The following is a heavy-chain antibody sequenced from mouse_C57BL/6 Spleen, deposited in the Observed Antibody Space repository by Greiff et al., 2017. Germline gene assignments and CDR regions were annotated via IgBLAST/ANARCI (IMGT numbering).Heavy chain of an antibody. Sequence: QVHVKQPGAELVKPGASVKMSCKASGYTFTSYWITWVKQRPRQGLEWIGDIYPGSGSTNYNEKFKSKATLTVDTSSSTAYMQLSSLTSEDSAVYYCARTTVVAPYFDDWGQGTTLTVSS. CDR1: GYTFTSYW. J-gene: IGHJ2*01. V-gene: IGHV1-55*01. D-gene: IGHD1-1*01. CDR2: IYPGSGST. CDR3: ARTTVVAPYFDD.